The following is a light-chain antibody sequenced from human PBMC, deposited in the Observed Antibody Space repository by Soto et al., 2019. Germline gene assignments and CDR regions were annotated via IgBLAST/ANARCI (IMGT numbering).Light chain of an antibody. CDR2: GAS. CDR3: QQSYSTPIT. Sequence: EIVLTKSPGTQSLSPGDRATLSCRASQSVSILLAWYQQKPGQAPRLLIYGASTRAAGIPARFSGSGSGTDFTLTISSLQPEDFATYYCQQSYSTPITFGQGTRLEIK. CDR1: QSVSIL. V-gene: IGKV3-15*01. J-gene: IGKJ5*01.